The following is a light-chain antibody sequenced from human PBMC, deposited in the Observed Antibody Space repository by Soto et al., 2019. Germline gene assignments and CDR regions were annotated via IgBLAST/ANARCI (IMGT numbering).Light chain of an antibody. J-gene: IGKJ4*01. CDR3: QQYASTPLT. Sequence: EIVLTQSPGTLSLSPGERGTLSCRASQSVSKNYLAWYQQKPGQAPRLLIYGASSRATGIPDRFSGSGSGTDFTVTISRLKPEDFSVYSCQQYASTPLTFGGGPKVEIK. V-gene: IGKV3-20*01. CDR1: QSVSKNY. CDR2: GAS.